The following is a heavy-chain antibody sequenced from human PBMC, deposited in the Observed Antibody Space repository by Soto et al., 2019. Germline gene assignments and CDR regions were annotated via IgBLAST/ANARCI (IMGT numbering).Heavy chain of an antibody. CDR3: AKNKGGDYYYYMDV. Sequence: GGSLRLSCVASGFTFSNYAMSWVRQAPGKGLEWVSAITGSGAYTYNADSVKGRFTISRDNSKNTLYLQMNSPRAEDTAVYFCAKNKGGDYYYYMDVWGKGTTVTVSS. CDR2: ITGSGAYT. V-gene: IGHV3-23*01. CDR1: GFTFSNYA. D-gene: IGHD3-16*01. J-gene: IGHJ6*03.